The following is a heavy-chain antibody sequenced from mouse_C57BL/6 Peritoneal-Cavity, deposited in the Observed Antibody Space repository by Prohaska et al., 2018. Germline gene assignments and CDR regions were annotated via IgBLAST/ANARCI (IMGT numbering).Heavy chain of an antibody. V-gene: IGHV1-22*01. CDR2: INSNNGVT. D-gene: IGHD4-1*01. J-gene: IGHJ3*01. CDR3: ASNWVN. Sequence: HGKSLEWIGYINSNNGVTRYNQKFKGKATLTENKASSTAYLELRSLTAEDSAVYYCASNWVNWGQGTLVTVSA.